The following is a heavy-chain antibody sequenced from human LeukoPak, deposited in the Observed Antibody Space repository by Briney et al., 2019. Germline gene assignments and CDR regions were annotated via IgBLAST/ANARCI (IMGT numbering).Heavy chain of an antibody. J-gene: IGHJ4*02. CDR3: ARVGNYDILTRKTNLDY. V-gene: IGHV3-21*01. D-gene: IGHD3-9*01. Sequence: GGSLRLSCAASGFTFSSYSMNWVRQAPGKGLEWVSSISSSSSYIYYADSVKGRFTIPRENAKNSLYLQMNSLRAEDTAVYYCARVGNYDILTRKTNLDYWGQGTLVTVSS. CDR2: ISSSSSYI. CDR1: GFTFSSYS.